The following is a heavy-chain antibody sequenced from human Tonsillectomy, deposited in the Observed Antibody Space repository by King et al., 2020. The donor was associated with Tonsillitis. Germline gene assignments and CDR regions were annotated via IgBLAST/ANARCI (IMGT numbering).Heavy chain of an antibody. J-gene: IGHJ1*01. D-gene: IGHD4-17*01. CDR1: GGSIGSGGYS. CDR2: IYYTGST. V-gene: IGHV4-30-4*07. Sequence: QVQLQESGPGLVKPSQTLSLTCAVSGGSIGSGGYSWSWIRQPPGKQLEWIGYIYYTGSTYYNPSLKSRLTMSLDTSKNQFSLKLSSVTAADTAVYYCARSFVYGDYDEYFHHWGQGTLVTVSS. CDR3: ARSFVYGDYDEYFHH.